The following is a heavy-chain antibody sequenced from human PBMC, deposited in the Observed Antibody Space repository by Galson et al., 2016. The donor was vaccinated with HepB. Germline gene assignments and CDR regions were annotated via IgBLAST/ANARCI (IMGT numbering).Heavy chain of an antibody. CDR3: ARAPPHPNIEAASDF. J-gene: IGHJ4*02. CDR1: GYPFITYG. Sequence: QSGAEVKKPGASVKVSCKAAGYPFITYGISWVRQAPGQGFEWMGWISGYNDNIQYAQKFRDRFTMTKDTSTNTAYMELRSLTSDDTAVYYCARAPPHPNIEAASDFWGQGTLVTVAS. V-gene: IGHV1-18*01. CDR2: ISGYNDNI.